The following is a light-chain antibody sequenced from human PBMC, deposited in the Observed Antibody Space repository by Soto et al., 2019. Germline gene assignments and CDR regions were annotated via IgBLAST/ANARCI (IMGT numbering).Light chain of an antibody. CDR1: SGDIGAHNF. CDR3: NSYTTSNTFV. CDR2: EVI. J-gene: IGLJ1*01. V-gene: IGLV2-14*03. Sequence: QSALTQPASVSGSPGQAITVSCSGTSGDIGAHNFVSWYQQHPGKAPKLIIYEVINRPSGVSDRFSGSKSGNTASLTISGLQSEDEADYYCNSYTTSNTFVFGSGTKVTV.